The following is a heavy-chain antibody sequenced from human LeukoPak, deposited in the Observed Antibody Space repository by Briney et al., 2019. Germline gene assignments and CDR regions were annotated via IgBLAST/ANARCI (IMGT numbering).Heavy chain of an antibody. V-gene: IGHV1-18*01. CDR3: ARRGLGTTQRYFEY. CDR1: GYTFTDYD. J-gene: IGHJ4*02. CDR2: MSAYNGHT. D-gene: IGHD1-7*01. Sequence: GASVKVSCKASGYTFTDYDITWVRQAPAQGLEWMGWMSAYNGHTNYAQKLQGRITVTTDTSTSTYYMELRSLRSDGTAVYYCARRGLGTTQRYFEYWGQGTLVIVSS.